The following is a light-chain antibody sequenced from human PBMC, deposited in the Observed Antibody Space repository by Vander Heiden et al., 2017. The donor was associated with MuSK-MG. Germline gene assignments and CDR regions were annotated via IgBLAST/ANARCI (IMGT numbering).Light chain of an antibody. J-gene: IGKJ4*01. CDR2: KAS. CDR1: QSVSNR. V-gene: IGKV1-5*03. Sequence: DIQMTQSPSTLSASVGDRVTITCRASQSVSNRLAWYQQKPGKAPNLPIYKASNFESGVPSRFSGSGSGTEFTLTISSLQPDDFATYYCQQYSSYPLTFGGGTKVEI. CDR3: QQYSSYPLT.